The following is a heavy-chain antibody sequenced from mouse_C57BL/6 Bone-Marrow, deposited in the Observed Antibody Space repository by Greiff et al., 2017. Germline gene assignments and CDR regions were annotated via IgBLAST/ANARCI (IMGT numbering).Heavy chain of an antibody. V-gene: IGHV5-2*01. D-gene: IGHD2-4*01. CDR3: ARQGNYDYDGWYFDV. CDR1: EYEFPSHD. J-gene: IGHJ1*03. Sequence: VQLKESGGGLVQPGESLKLSCESNEYEFPSHDMSWVRKTPEKRLELVAAINSDGGSTYYPDTMERRFIISRDNTKKTLYLQMSSLRSEDTALYYCARQGNYDYDGWYFDVWGTGTTVTVSS. CDR2: INSDGGST.